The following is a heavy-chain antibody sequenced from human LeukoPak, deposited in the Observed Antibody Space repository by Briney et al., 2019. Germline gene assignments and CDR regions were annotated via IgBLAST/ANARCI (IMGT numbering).Heavy chain of an antibody. V-gene: IGHV3-33*01. CDR2: IWYDGSNK. CDR1: GLTFGNYG. D-gene: IGHD4-17*01. CDR3: ARAGYGDPHFDF. J-gene: IGHJ4*02. Sequence: PGGSLRLSCAASGLTFGNYGMHWVRQAPGKGLEWVAAIWYDGSNKYYGDSVKGRFTISRDNSKNTLYLQMNSLRAEDTAAYYCARAGYGDPHFDFWGQGTLVTVSS.